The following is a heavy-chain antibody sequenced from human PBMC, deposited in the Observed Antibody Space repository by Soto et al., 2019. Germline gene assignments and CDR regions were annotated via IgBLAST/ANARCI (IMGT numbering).Heavy chain of an antibody. J-gene: IGHJ4*02. CDR2: INHSGST. CDR1: GGSFSGYY. CDR3: ARTVRYSSSWYFSVRYFDY. D-gene: IGHD6-13*01. Sequence: QVQLQQWGAGLLKPSETLSLTCAVYGGSFSGYYWSWIRQPPGKGLEWIGEINHSGSTNYNPSLKSRVTISVDTSKNQSSLKLSSVTAADTAVYYCARTVRYSSSWYFSVRYFDYWGQGTLVTVSS. V-gene: IGHV4-34*01.